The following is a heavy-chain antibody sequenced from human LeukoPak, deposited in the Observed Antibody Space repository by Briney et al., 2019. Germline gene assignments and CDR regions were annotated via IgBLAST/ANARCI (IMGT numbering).Heavy chain of an antibody. Sequence: PGGSLRLSCAASGLTFDDYAMHWVRQAPGKGLEWVSLISGDGGSTYYADSVKGRFTISRDNSKNSLYLQMNSLRTEDTALYYCAKDGYYDFWSGYGYFDYWGQGTLVTVSS. CDR3: AKDGYYDFWSGYGYFDY. CDR1: GLTFDDYA. CDR2: ISGDGGST. V-gene: IGHV3-43*02. J-gene: IGHJ4*02. D-gene: IGHD3-3*01.